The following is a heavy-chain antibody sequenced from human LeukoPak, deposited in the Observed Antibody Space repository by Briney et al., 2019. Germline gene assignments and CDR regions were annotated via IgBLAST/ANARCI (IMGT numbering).Heavy chain of an antibody. CDR1: GYTFSGHY. CDR3: ARVVGFGDYPFDY. Sequence: ASVKVSCKASGYTFSGHYMHWVRQAPGQGLEWMGWIYPNSGGTNYAQKFQGRVTMTRDTSISTAYMELRRLKSDDTAMYYCARVVGFGDYPFDYWGQGILVTVSS. CDR2: IYPNSGGT. V-gene: IGHV1-2*02. J-gene: IGHJ4*02. D-gene: IGHD4-17*01.